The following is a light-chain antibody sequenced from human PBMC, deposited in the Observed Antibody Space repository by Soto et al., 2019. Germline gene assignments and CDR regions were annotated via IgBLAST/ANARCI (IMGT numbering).Light chain of an antibody. CDR2: DVS. V-gene: IGLV2-14*01. J-gene: IGLJ1*01. CDR1: SSDVGGYNF. CDR3: SSYTSSSTLV. Sequence: QSALTQPASVSGSPGQSITISCTGTSSDVGGYNFVSWYQQHPGKAPKLMIYDVSNRPSGVSNRFSGSKSGNTASLTISGLQAEEEADYYCSSYTSSSTLVFGTGTNSPS.